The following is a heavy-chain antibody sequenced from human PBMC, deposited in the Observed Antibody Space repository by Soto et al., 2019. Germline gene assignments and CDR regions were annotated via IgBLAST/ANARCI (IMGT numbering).Heavy chain of an antibody. CDR1: GGSVSSGSYY. J-gene: IGHJ4*02. V-gene: IGHV4-61*01. D-gene: IGHD3-3*01. CDR3: ARGNYDFWSGYQLGVYYFDY. Sequence: QVQLQESGPGLVKPSETLSLTCTVSGGSVSSGSYYWSWIRQPPGKGLEWIGYIYYSGSTNYNPSLQSRVTISVDTSKNQFSLKLSSVTAADTAVYYCARGNYDFWSGYQLGVYYFDYWGQGTLVTVSS. CDR2: IYYSGST.